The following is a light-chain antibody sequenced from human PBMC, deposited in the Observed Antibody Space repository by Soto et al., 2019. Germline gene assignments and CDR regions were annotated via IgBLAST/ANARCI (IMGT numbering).Light chain of an antibody. CDR1: QSVSSSY. Sequence: EIVVTQSPGTLSLSPGERATLSCRASQSVSSSYLAWYQQKPGQAPRLLISGASSRATGIPDRFSGSGSGTDFTLTISRLEPEDFAIYYCQQYDSSLWTFGQGSKVE. CDR2: GAS. CDR3: QQYDSSLWT. V-gene: IGKV3-20*01. J-gene: IGKJ1*01.